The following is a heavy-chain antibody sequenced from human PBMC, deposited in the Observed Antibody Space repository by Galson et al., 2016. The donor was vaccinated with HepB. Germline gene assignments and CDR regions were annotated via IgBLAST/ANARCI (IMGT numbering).Heavy chain of an antibody. D-gene: IGHD3-10*01. CDR2: ISGSGGTT. CDR3: AKDRVLLWFGELDY. V-gene: IGHV3-23*01. J-gene: IGHJ4*02. CDR1: GFTFNNYA. Sequence: SLRLSCAASGFTFNNYAMSWVRQAPGKGLEWVSAISGSGGTTYYADSVKGRFTISRDNSKNTLYLQMSSLRADDTAVDYCAKDRVLLWFGELDYWGQGTLVTVSS.